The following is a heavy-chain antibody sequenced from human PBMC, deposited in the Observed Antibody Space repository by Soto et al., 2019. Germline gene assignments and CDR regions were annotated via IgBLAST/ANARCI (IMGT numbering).Heavy chain of an antibody. CDR3: PRHPTESSSCYSAYYI. CDR2: ISYDVSNK. V-gene: IGHV3-30-3*01. Sequence: QVQLVESGGGVVQPGRSLRLSCAASGFTFSSYAMHWVRQAPVKGLEWVAVISYDVSNKYYADSVKGQFTISRDNSNNTLYLQMTSLRAEDTDVYYCPRHPTESSSCYSAYYIWGQGTMVTVSS. J-gene: IGHJ3*02. CDR1: GFTFSSYA. D-gene: IGHD6-13*01.